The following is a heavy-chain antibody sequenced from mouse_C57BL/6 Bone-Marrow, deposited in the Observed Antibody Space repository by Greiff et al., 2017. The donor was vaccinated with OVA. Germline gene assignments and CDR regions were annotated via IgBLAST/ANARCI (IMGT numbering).Heavy chain of an antibody. V-gene: IGHV5-4*01. CDR3: ARYWVTTGGDY. Sequence: DVQLVESGGGLVKPGGSLKLSCAASGFTFSSYAMSWVRQTPEKRLEWVATISDGGSYTYYPDNVKGRFTISRDNAKNNLYLQISHLKSEDTAMYYCARYWVTTGGDYWGQGTTLTVSS. CDR2: ISDGGSYT. D-gene: IGHD2-2*01. CDR1: GFTFSSYA. J-gene: IGHJ2*01.